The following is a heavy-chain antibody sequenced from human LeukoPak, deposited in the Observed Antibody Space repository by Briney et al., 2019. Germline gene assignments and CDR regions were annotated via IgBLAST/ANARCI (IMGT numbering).Heavy chain of an antibody. CDR3: ATGFGVVIKGRTYYYYGMDV. V-gene: IGHV1-2*02. D-gene: IGHD3-3*01. CDR2: INPNNGGT. Sequence: ASVKVSCKASGYTFTGYYMHWVRQAPGQGLEWMGWINPNNGGTNYARNFQGRVTMTRDSSISTAYMELSRLRSDDTAVYYCATGFGVVIKGRTYYYYGMDVWGQGTTVTVSS. J-gene: IGHJ6*02. CDR1: GYTFTGYY.